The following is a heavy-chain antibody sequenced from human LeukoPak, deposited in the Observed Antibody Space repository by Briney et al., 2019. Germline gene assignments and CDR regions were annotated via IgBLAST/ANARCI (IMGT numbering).Heavy chain of an antibody. J-gene: IGHJ2*01. D-gene: IGHD3-10*01. Sequence: GGSLRLSCAASGVTLSDGWMSWGRQAPGQGVEWVGRIKSKTDGGTTEYPAPVKGRFTISRDDSKNTMDLQMNNLKTEDTAVYFCATGGHYFGLWGRGTLVTVSS. V-gene: IGHV3-15*05. CDR3: ATGGHYFGL. CDR2: IKSKTDGGTT. CDR1: GVTLSDGW.